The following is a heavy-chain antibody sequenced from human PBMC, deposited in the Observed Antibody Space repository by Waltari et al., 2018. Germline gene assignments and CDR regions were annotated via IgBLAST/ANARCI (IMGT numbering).Heavy chain of an antibody. CDR1: GGSISSYY. J-gene: IGHJ2*01. V-gene: IGHV4-59*01. CDR3: ARVKRPYYYDSSGYYAPLGWYFDL. CDR2: IYYSGST. D-gene: IGHD3-22*01. Sequence: QVQLQESGPGLVKPSETLSLTCTVSGGSISSYYWSWIRQPPGKGLEWIGYIYYSGSTNYNPSLKSRVTISVDTSKNQFSLKLSSVTAADTVVYYCARVKRPYYYDSSGYYAPLGWYFDLWGRGTLVTVSS.